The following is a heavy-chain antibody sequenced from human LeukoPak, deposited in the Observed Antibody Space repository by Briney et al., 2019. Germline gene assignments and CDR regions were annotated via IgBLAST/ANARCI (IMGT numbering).Heavy chain of an antibody. CDR3: ARHIAVAVAGIGYYMDV. Sequence: GESLKISCKGSGYSFTSYWIGWVRQMPGKGLEWMGMIYPGDSDTRYSPSFQGQVTISADKSISTAYLQWSSLKASDTAMYYCARHIAVAVAGIGYYMDVWGKGTTVTVSS. V-gene: IGHV5-51*01. CDR2: IYPGDSDT. CDR1: GYSFTSYW. D-gene: IGHD6-19*01. J-gene: IGHJ6*03.